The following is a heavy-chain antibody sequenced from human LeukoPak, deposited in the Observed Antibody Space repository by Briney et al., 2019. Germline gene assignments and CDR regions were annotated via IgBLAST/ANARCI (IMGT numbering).Heavy chain of an antibody. CDR1: GYTFTSYD. CDR2: MNPNSGNT. J-gene: IGHJ4*02. D-gene: IGHD6-13*01. V-gene: IGHV1-8*01. CDR3: ASSGWYVGFDY. Sequence: ASVKVSCKASGYTFTSYDIDWVRQATGQGLEWMGWMNPNSGNTGYAQKLQGRVTMTRNTSISTAYMELSSLRSEDTAVYYCASSGWYVGFDYWGQGTLVTVSS.